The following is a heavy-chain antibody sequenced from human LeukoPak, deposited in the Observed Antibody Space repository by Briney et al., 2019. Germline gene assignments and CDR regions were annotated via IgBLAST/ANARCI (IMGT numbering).Heavy chain of an antibody. CDR2: IYSDGST. D-gene: IGHD2-2*01. J-gene: IGHJ4*02. CDR3: TRDLAQPNY. Sequence: GGSLRLSCAASRFTVSSNYMSWVRQAPGKGLEWVSVIYSDGSTYYADSVKGRFTISRDNAKNTLFLQMTSLRVEDTAVYYCTRDLAQPNYWGQGTLVTVSS. CDR1: RFTVSSNY. V-gene: IGHV3-66*01.